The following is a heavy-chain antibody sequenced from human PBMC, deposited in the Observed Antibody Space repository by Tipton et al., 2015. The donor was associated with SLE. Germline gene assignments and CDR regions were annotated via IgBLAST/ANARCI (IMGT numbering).Heavy chain of an antibody. J-gene: IGHJ3*02. CDR3: ARGGRRAFDI. CDR2: IYYSGST. V-gene: IGHV4-59*01. D-gene: IGHD1-14*01. Sequence: LRLSCTVSGGSISSYYWSWIRQPPGKGLEWIGYIYYSGSTHYNPSLKSRVTISVDTSKNQFSLKLSSVTAADTAVYYCARGGRRAFDIWGQGTMVTVSS. CDR1: GGSISSYY.